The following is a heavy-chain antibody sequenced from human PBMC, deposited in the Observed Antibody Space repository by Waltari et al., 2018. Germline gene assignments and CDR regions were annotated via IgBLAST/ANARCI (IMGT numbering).Heavy chain of an antibody. V-gene: IGHV3-30*04. CDR2: ISYDGSNK. CDR1: GFTFISST. Sequence: QGQLVESGGGVVQPGRSLRLSCAASGFTFISSTMHWVRQAPGKGLEWVAVISYDGSNKYRADSVKGRFTISRDNSKNTLYLQMNSLRTEDTAVYYCARDGEMYCSSTSCYYFDHWGQGTLVTVSS. J-gene: IGHJ4*02. D-gene: IGHD2-2*01. CDR3: ARDGEMYCSSTSCYYFDH.